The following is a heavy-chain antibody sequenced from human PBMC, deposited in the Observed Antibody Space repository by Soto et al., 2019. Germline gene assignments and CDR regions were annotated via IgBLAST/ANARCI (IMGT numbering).Heavy chain of an antibody. Sequence: GGSLRLSCAASGFTFSSYGMHWVRQAPGKGLEWVAVIWYDGSNENYADSVKGRFTISRDNSKNTLSLQMNSLRAEDTAVYYCARYSSSSNYYYGMDVWGQGTTVTVSS. CDR2: IWYDGSNE. J-gene: IGHJ6*02. CDR3: ARYSSSSNYYYGMDV. V-gene: IGHV3-33*01. CDR1: GFTFSSYG. D-gene: IGHD6-6*01.